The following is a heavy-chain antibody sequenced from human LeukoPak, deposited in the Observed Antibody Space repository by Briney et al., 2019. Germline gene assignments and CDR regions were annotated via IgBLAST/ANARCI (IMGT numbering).Heavy chain of an antibody. Sequence: PGGSLRLSCAASGFTFSSYGMHWVRQDPGKGLEWVAFIRYDGSNKYYADSVKGRFTISRDNSKNTLYLQMNSLRAEDTAVYYCAKDKVGIGELLFIPDVYYMDVWGKGTTVTISS. CDR2: IRYDGSNK. J-gene: IGHJ6*03. D-gene: IGHD3-10*01. CDR1: GFTFSSYG. V-gene: IGHV3-30*02. CDR3: AKDKVGIGELLFIPDVYYMDV.